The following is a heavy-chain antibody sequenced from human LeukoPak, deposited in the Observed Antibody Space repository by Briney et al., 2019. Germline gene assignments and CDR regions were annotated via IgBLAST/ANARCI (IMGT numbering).Heavy chain of an antibody. V-gene: IGHV3-53*01. J-gene: IGHJ1*01. CDR2: FYSPGST. D-gene: IGHD2-2*01. CDR3: ASARESCIGSTCYGYFHH. Sequence: GGSLRLSCAASGFTSSSYYMDWVRQAPGRGLEWVSVFYSPGSTYYADSVHGRFTISRDNSLNTLFLQMNSLRVEDTAVYYCASARESCIGSTCYGYFHHWGQGTPLTVSS. CDR1: GFTSSSYY.